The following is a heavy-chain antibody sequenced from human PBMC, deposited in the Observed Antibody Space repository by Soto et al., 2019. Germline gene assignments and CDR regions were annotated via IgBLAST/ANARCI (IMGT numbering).Heavy chain of an antibody. D-gene: IGHD1-26*01. CDR3: AKEGRYLREGVDN. CDR2: ISGSGSTT. J-gene: IGHJ4*02. CDR1: GFTFNSYG. Sequence: GGSLRLSCAASGFTFNSYGMSWVRQAPGKGLEWVSAISGSGSTTYYADSVKGRFTISRDNSKNSLYLQMNSLRAEDTAVYYCAKEGRYLREGVDNWGQGTLVTVSS. V-gene: IGHV3-23*01.